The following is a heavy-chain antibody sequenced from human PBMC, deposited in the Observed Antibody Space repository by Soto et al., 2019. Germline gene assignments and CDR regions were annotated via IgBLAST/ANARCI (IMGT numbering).Heavy chain of an antibody. CDR2: SIPIFGTA. CDR3: ARASGIAAAGTRAWYYYYGMDV. D-gene: IGHD6-13*01. Sequence: GASVKVSCKVSGGTFSSYAISWVRQAPGQGLEWMGGSIPIFGTANYAQKFQGRVTITADESTSTAYMELSSLRSEDTAVYYCARASGIAAAGTRAWYYYYGMDVWGQGTTVTAP. V-gene: IGHV1-69*13. J-gene: IGHJ6*02. CDR1: GGTFSSYA.